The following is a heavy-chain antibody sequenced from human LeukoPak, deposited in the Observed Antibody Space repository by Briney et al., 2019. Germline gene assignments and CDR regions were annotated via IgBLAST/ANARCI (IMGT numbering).Heavy chain of an antibody. CDR2: LSRSSSYI. Sequence: PGGSLRLSCAASGFIFSSNTMNWVRQAPGKGLEWVSSLSRSSSYIYYADSVKGRFTISRDNAKNTLYLQMNSLRAEDTAVYYCARESTPHFHYYGSGSYFPYFDYWGQGTLVTVSS. V-gene: IGHV3-21*01. D-gene: IGHD3-10*01. CDR3: ARESTPHFHYYGSGSYFPYFDY. CDR1: GFIFSSNT. J-gene: IGHJ4*02.